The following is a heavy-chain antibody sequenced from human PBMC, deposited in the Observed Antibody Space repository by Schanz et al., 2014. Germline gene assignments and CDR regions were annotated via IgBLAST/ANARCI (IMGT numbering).Heavy chain of an antibody. J-gene: IGHJ4*02. Sequence: EQLVDSGGGLVQPGGSLRLSCAASGFTFSTYAMSWVRQAPGKGLEWVSAISGSGGSTYYADSVKGRFTISRDNSKNTLYLQMNSLRAEDTAVYYCARDRGYCSGGSCLTFDYWGQGTLVTVSS. CDR2: ISGSGGST. CDR1: GFTFSTYA. D-gene: IGHD2-15*01. V-gene: IGHV3-23*04. CDR3: ARDRGYCSGGSCLTFDY.